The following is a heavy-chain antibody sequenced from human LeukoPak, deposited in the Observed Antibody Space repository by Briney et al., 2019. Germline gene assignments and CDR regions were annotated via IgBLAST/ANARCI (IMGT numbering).Heavy chain of an antibody. Sequence: GGSLRLSCAASGFTFSSYSMNWVRHAPGKGLEWVSSISSGSSYIYYADSVKGRFTISRDNAKNSLYLQMNSLRAEDTAVYYCARVRSVDYYDSSGYYAGDFDYWGQGTLVTVSS. V-gene: IGHV3-21*01. D-gene: IGHD3-22*01. J-gene: IGHJ4*02. CDR1: GFTFSSYS. CDR2: ISSGSSYI. CDR3: ARVRSVDYYDSSGYYAGDFDY.